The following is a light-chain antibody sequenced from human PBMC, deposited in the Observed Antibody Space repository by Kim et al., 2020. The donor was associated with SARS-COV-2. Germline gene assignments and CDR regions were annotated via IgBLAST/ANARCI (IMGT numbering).Light chain of an antibody. Sequence: QSALTQPASVSGTPGQTITISCTGTSSDVGGYNSVSWYQQYPGTVPALMIYNDTKQPSGVSHRFSGSKAGNTASLTISGLQTGDEAHYYCTSYTSSRTWVFGGGTQLTVL. CDR3: TSYTSSRTWV. J-gene: IGLJ3*02. V-gene: IGLV2-14*03. CDR2: NDT. CDR1: SSDVGGYNS.